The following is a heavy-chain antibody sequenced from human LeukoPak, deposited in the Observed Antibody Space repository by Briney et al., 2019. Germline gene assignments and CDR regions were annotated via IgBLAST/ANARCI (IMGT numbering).Heavy chain of an antibody. V-gene: IGHV1-2*06. CDR2: INPNNGGT. CDR1: GYTFTGYY. Sequence: ASVKVSCKASGYTFTGYYMHWVRQAPGQGLEWMGRINPNNGGTNYAQKFQGRVTMTGDTSISTAYMELSSLRSDDTAVYYCARERWEPPYYYYGLDVWGQGTTVTVSS. J-gene: IGHJ6*02. CDR3: ARERWEPPYYYYGLDV. D-gene: IGHD1-26*01.